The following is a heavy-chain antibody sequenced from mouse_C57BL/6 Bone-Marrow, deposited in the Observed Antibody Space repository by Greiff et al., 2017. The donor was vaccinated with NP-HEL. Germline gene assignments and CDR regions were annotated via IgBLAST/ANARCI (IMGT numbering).Heavy chain of an antibody. CDR3: ARGDYYGYFDY. CDR1: GYTFTSYG. D-gene: IGHD1-1*01. CDR2: IYPRSCNT. Sequence: VQLQQSGAELARPGASVKLSCKASGYTFTSYGISWVKQRTGQGLEWIGEIYPRSCNTYYNEKFKGKATLTADKSSSTAYMELRSLTSEDSAVYFCARGDYYGYFDYWGQGTTLTVSS. V-gene: IGHV1-81*01. J-gene: IGHJ2*01.